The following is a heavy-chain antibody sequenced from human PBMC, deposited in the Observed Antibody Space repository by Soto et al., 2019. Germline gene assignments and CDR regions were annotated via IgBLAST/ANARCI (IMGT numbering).Heavy chain of an antibody. CDR1: GFTFSSYS. CDR3: AKASSSWDGYYYYGMDV. Sequence: PGGSLRLSCAASGFTFSSYSMNWVRQAPGKGLEWVSYISSSSSTIYYADSVKGRFTISRDNAKNSLYLQMNSLRAEDSAVYYCAKASSSWDGYYYYGMDVWGPGTTVTVSS. J-gene: IGHJ6*02. D-gene: IGHD6-13*01. CDR2: ISSSSSTI. V-gene: IGHV3-48*01.